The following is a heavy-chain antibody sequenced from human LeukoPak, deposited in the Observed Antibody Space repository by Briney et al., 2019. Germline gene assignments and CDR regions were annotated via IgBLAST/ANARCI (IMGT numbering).Heavy chain of an antibody. CDR1: GYSISSGYY. D-gene: IGHD3-22*01. CDR3: ARVVADYYDSSGYYFDY. CDR2: SYHSGST. V-gene: IGHV4-38-2*02. Sequence: SESLSLTCTVSGYSISSGYYWGWIRQPPGKGLEWIGSSYHSGSTYYNPSLKSRVTISVDTSKNQFSLKLSSVTAADTAVYYCARVVADYYDSSGYYFDYWGQGTLVTVSS. J-gene: IGHJ4*02.